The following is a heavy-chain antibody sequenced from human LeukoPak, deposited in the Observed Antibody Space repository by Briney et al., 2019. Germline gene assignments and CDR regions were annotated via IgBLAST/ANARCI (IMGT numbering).Heavy chain of an antibody. CDR2: ISSSSSYI. J-gene: IGHJ4*02. D-gene: IGHD3-10*01. Sequence: GGSLRLSCAASGFTFSSYSMNWVRQAPGKGLEWVSSISSSSSYIYYADSVKGRFTIRRDNAKNSLYVQMSSLRAEDTAVYYCARDRGYYGSGSFDYWGQGTLVTVSS. CDR3: ARDRGYYGSGSFDY. CDR1: GFTFSSYS. V-gene: IGHV3-21*01.